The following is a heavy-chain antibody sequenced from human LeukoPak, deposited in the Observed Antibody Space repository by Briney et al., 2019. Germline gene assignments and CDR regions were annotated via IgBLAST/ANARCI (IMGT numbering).Heavy chain of an antibody. V-gene: IGHV3-74*01. Sequence: PGGSLRLSCAASGFTFSTYWMHWVRQAPGKGLVWVSRINSDGSSTSYADSVKGRFTISRDNAKNTLYLQMNSLRAEDTAVYYCARESLWDYYDSSGYVLGYWGQGTLVTVSS. D-gene: IGHD3-22*01. J-gene: IGHJ4*02. CDR3: ARESLWDYYDSSGYVLGY. CDR2: INSDGSST. CDR1: GFTFSTYW.